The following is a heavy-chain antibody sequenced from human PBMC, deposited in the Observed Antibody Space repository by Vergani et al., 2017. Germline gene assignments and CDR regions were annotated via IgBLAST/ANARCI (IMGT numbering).Heavy chain of an antibody. J-gene: IGHJ6*03. Sequence: QVQLQESGPGLVKPSQTLSLTCTVSGDSVISTDYHWGWIRQPPGKGLEWIGSMDYSGSTSYNPSLESRISISFETPKNQFSLKLNSVTAADTAVYYCARHKEQLVPGNYYYYYYMDVWGKGTTVTVSS. CDR3: ARHKEQLVPGNYYYYYYMDV. D-gene: IGHD6-13*01. CDR2: MDYSGST. V-gene: IGHV4-39*01. CDR1: GDSVISTDYH.